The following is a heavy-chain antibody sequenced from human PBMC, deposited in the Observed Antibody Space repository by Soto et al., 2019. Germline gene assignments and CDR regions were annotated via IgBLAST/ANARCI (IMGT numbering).Heavy chain of an antibody. CDR3: ARPQLRYCGGDCSLDY. CDR2: ISVYNGNT. CDR1: GYTFTRNG. D-gene: IGHD2-21*02. J-gene: IGHJ4*02. Sequence: QVQLVQSGAEVKKPGASLKVSCKASGYTFTRNGITWVRQSPRQGLEWMGWISVYNGNTNYAQKFRGRVTMTTDTTTSTVYMELTSLGSDDTAVYYCARPQLRYCGGDCSLDYWGQGNLVTVSS. V-gene: IGHV1-18*04.